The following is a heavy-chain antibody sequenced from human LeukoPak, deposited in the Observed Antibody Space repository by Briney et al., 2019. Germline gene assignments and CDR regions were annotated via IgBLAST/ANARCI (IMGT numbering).Heavy chain of an antibody. V-gene: IGHV4-38-2*02. CDR2: IYHSGST. Sequence: SETLSLTCTVSGYSISSGYYWGWIRQPPGKGLEWIGSIYHSGSTYYNPSLKSRVTISVDTSKNQFSLKLSSVTAADTAVYYCARSSRDTPYFDYWGQGTLVTVPS. CDR1: GYSISSGYY. J-gene: IGHJ4*02. CDR3: ARSSRDTPYFDY. D-gene: IGHD5-18*01.